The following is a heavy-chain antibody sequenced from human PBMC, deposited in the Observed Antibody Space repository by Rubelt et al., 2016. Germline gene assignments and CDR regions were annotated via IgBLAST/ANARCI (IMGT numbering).Heavy chain of an antibody. J-gene: IGHJ2*01. CDR1: GYTCTCYP. V-gene: IGHV1-3*02. CDR3: ARDSYGDRYDARLRYFDL. Sequence: QVQLVESGAEVKKPGASVKISCKASGYTCTCYPMHWVRQAPGQRPEWMGWSNAYNGNTNYAQKLQGRVTMTTDTSTSTAYMELRSLRSDDTAVYYGARDSYGDRYDARLRYFDLWGRGTLVTVSS. D-gene: IGHD3-16*01. CDR2: SNAYNGNT.